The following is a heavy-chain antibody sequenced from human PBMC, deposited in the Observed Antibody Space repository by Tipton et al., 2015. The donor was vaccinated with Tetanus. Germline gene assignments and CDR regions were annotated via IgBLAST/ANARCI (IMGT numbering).Heavy chain of an antibody. CDR3: ARDWTGTGVDDALDL. Sequence: TLSLTCTVSGGSISSYYWSWIRQPAGKGLEWIGRIYTSGSTNYNPSHKSRVTMSVDTSKNQFSLKLSSVTAADTAVYYCARDWTGTGVDDALDLWGQGTVVTVSS. V-gene: IGHV4-4*07. CDR1: GGSISSYY. CDR2: IYTSGST. J-gene: IGHJ3*01. D-gene: IGHD1-1*01.